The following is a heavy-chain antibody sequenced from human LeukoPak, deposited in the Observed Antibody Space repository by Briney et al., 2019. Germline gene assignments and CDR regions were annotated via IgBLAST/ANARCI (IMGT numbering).Heavy chain of an antibody. CDR1: GFTFRSYW. V-gene: IGHV3-74*01. Sequence: GGSLRLSCAASGFTFRSYWMHWVRQAPGRGLVWVSRINSDGSSTNYADSVKGRFTISRDNSKKTLYLQMNSLRAEDTALYYCASFGDCSGGSCSAFDVWGQGTMVTVSS. J-gene: IGHJ3*01. D-gene: IGHD2-15*01. CDR3: ASFGDCSGGSCSAFDV. CDR2: INSDGSST.